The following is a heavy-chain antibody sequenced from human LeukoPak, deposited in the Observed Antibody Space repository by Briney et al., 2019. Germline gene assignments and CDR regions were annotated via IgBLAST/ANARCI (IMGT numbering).Heavy chain of an antibody. CDR1: GFTFSSYW. D-gene: IGHD6-6*01. V-gene: IGHV3-74*01. J-gene: IGHJ4*02. CDR2: IHTDGSIT. CDR3: ARVYVGSSTTYPFDH. Sequence: GGSLRLSCAASGFTFSSYWMHWVRQAPGKGLVWVSRIHTDGSITNYADSVKGRFTISRDNAKNTLYLQMNSLRAEDTAVYYCARVYVGSSTTYPFDHWGQGTLVTVSS.